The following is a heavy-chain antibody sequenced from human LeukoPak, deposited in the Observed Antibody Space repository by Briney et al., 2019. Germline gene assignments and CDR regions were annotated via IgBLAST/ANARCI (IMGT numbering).Heavy chain of an antibody. D-gene: IGHD3-10*01. J-gene: IGHJ4*02. CDR2: INPNSGGT. V-gene: IGHV1-2*02. Sequence: ASVKVSCKASGGTFSRYAISWVRQAPGQGLEWMGWINPNSGGTNHAQKFQGRVTMTRDTSINTAYMELSRLRSDDTAVYYCARDYYGSGSYEFDYWGQGILVTVSS. CDR1: GGTFSRYA. CDR3: ARDYYGSGSYEFDY.